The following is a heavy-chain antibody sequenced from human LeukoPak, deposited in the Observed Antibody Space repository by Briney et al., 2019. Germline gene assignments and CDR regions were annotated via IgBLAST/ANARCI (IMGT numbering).Heavy chain of an antibody. D-gene: IGHD1-1*01. J-gene: IGHJ6*03. CDR3: ARAVQLERPPPLIDYYYMDV. CDR2: IYYSGNT. Sequence: KTSETLSLTCTVSGGSISTYYWSWIRQPPGKGLEWIGYIYYSGNTNYNPSLKRRVTISVDTSKNQFSLKLSSVTAADTAVYYCARAVQLERPPPLIDYYYMDVWGKGTTVTVSS. CDR1: GGSISTYY. V-gene: IGHV4-59*01.